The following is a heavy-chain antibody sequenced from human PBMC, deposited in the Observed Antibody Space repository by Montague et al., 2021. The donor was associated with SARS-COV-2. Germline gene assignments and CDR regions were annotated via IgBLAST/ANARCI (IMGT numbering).Heavy chain of an antibody. CDR2: LNYNGST. CDR3: AGGLGSPMRWTS. Sequence: SETLSLTCAVYGGPFSSYYRTWIRQPPGRGVVWIGGLNYNGSTNYNTPLRSRVTISVDTSKNQFSLRLSSVTAAETAVYYCAGGLGSPMRWTSWGQGTLVTVSS. CDR1: GGPFSSYY. V-gene: IGHV4-34*01. D-gene: IGHD3-10*01. J-gene: IGHJ4*02.